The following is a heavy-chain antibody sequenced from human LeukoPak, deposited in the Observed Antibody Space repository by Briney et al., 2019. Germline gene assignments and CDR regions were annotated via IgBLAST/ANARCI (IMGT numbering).Heavy chain of an antibody. CDR3: ARWALALYYYDSSGYDY. Sequence: SETLSLTCTVSGYSISSAYYWGWIRQSPGKGLEWIGSFHYSGSTYYNPSLKSRVTISVDTSKNQFSLKLSSVTAADTAVYYCARWALALYYYDSSGYDYWGQGTLVTVSS. CDR1: GYSISSAYY. J-gene: IGHJ4*02. V-gene: IGHV4-38-2*02. CDR2: FHYSGST. D-gene: IGHD3-22*01.